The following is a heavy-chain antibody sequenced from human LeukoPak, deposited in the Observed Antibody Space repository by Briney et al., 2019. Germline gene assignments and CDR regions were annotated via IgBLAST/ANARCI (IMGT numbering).Heavy chain of an antibody. CDR3: ARMEERSGSSS. CDR2: MNPNSGNT. J-gene: IGHJ4*02. V-gene: IGHV1-8*02. D-gene: IGHD1-26*01. CDR1: GYTFTGYY. Sequence: GASVKVSCKASGYTFTGYYMHWVRQATGQGLEWMGWMNPNSGNTGYAQKFQGRVTMTRNTSISTAYMELSSLRSEDTAVYYCARMEERSGSSSWGQGTLVTVSS.